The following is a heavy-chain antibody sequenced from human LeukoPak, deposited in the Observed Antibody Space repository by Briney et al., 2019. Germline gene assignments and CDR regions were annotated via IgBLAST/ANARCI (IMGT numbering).Heavy chain of an antibody. J-gene: IGHJ4*02. CDR1: GFTFGDYA. V-gene: IGHV3-49*03. Sequence: GGSLRLSCTPSGFTFGDYAMSWFRQAPGKGLEWVGFIRSKAYGGTTEYAASVKGRFTISRDDSKSIAYLQMNSLKTEDTAVYYCTRDEDYYGSGSYYSADYWGQGTLVTVSS. D-gene: IGHD3-10*01. CDR3: TRDEDYYGSGSYYSADY. CDR2: IRSKAYGGTT.